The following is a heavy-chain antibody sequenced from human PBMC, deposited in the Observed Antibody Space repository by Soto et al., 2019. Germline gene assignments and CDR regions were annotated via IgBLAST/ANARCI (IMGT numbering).Heavy chain of an antibody. V-gene: IGHV1-69*01. J-gene: IGHJ5*01. Sequence: QMQLVQSGAEVKKPGSSVKISCKASGGTFGNLGISWLRQAPGQGLEWMGGTIPIFDTPHYAERFRDRVTINADATTTAYLELTSLTSADTATYYCARDREDGSGTKYTWVDSWGQGTLVTVSS. CDR2: TIPIFDTP. CDR3: ARDREDGSGTKYTWVDS. CDR1: GGTFGNLG. D-gene: IGHD3-10*01.